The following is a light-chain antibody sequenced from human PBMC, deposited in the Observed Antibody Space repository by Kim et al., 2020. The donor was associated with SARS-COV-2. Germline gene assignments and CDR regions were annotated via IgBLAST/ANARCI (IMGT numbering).Light chain of an antibody. Sequence: QAGLTQPPSVSKGLRQTATLTCTGNSNNVGNQGAAWLQQHRGHPPKLLSYRDNSRPSGISERFSASRSRNTASLSITGLQPEDEADYYCSAWDINLGAWVFGGGTQLTVL. CDR1: SNNVGNQG. J-gene: IGLJ3*02. CDR2: RDN. V-gene: IGLV10-54*01. CDR3: SAWDINLGAWV.